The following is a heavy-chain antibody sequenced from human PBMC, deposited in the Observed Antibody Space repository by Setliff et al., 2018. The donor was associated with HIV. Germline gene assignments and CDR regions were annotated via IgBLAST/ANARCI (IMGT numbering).Heavy chain of an antibody. V-gene: IGHV4-61*09. CDR3: AKGVRGYNKGGLDH. CDR2: IYTSGTT. Sequence: PSETLSLTCSVSGGSIKNGPSSWTWIRQPAGKGLEWIGHIYTSGTTNYNSSLNSRVTISVDTSKNQFSLKLTSVTAADTAVYYCAKGVRGYNKGGLDHWGQGTLVTVS. CDR1: GGSIKNGPSS. J-gene: IGHJ4*02. D-gene: IGHD5-18*01.